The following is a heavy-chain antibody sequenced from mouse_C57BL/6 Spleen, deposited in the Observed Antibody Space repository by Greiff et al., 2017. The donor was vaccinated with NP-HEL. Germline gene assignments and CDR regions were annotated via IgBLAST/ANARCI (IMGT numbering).Heavy chain of an antibody. CDR3: ARDYEKAMDY. CDR1: GFTFSDYG. Sequence: EVQLQQSGGGLVKPGGSLKLSCAASGFTFSDYGMHWVRQAPEKGLEWVAYISSGSSTIYYADTVKGRFTISRDNAKNTLFLQMTSLRSEDTAMYYCARDYEKAMDYWGQGTSVTVSS. D-gene: IGHD1-1*01. V-gene: IGHV5-17*01. J-gene: IGHJ4*01. CDR2: ISSGSSTI.